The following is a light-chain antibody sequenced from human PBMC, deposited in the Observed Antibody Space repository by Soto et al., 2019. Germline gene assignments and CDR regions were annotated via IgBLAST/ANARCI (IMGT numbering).Light chain of an antibody. Sequence: QSALTQPASVSGSPGQSITISCTGTSSDVGGYNYVSWYQHHPGKAPKLMISEVSNRPSGVSNRFSGSKSGNTASLTISGLQAEDEADYYCTSRTSRSTYVFGTGTKLTVL. V-gene: IGLV2-14*01. CDR3: TSRTSRSTYV. J-gene: IGLJ1*01. CDR1: SSDVGGYNY. CDR2: EVS.